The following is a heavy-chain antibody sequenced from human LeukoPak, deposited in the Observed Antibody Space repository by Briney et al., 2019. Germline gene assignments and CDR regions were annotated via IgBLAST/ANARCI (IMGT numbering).Heavy chain of an antibody. CDR2: INHSGST. Sequence: SETLSLTCAVYSGSFSGYYWSWIRQPPGKGLEWIGEINHSGSTNYNPSLKSRVTISVDTSKNQFSLKLSSVTAADTAVYYCARVGDFWSGYFDYWGQGTLVAVSS. V-gene: IGHV4-34*01. J-gene: IGHJ4*02. D-gene: IGHD3-3*01. CDR1: SGSFSGYY. CDR3: ARVGDFWSGYFDY.